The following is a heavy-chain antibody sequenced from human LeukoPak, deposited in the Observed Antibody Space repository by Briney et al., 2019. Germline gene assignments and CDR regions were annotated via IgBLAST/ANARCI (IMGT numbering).Heavy chain of an antibody. CDR1: GFTVSSNY. J-gene: IGHJ4*02. D-gene: IGHD5-12*01. CDR2: ISSSSNYM. V-gene: IGHV3-21*01. CDR3: AGGRLVATSKAVAIDY. Sequence: GGSLRLSCAASGFTVSSNYMSWVRQAPGKGLEWVSFISSSSNYMSYADSVKGRFTISRDNAKNTLYLQMNNLRADDTAVYYCAGGRLVATSKAVAIDYWGQGTLVTVSS.